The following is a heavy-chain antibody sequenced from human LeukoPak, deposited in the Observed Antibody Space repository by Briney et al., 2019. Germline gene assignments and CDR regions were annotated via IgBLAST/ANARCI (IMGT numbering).Heavy chain of an antibody. CDR3: ARDLLSSWHTWFDP. D-gene: IGHD6-13*01. V-gene: IGHV1-18*01. CDR1: GYTCTIYG. CDR2: ISAYNGNT. J-gene: IGHJ5*02. Sequence: ASEKVSRKSTGYTCTIYGSSWLRRAPGQGLEWVVWISAYNGNTNYAQTPPGRVTMTTDTSTSTAYMELRTLRSDDTAAYHCARDLLSSWHTWFDPRGEGTLVTVSS.